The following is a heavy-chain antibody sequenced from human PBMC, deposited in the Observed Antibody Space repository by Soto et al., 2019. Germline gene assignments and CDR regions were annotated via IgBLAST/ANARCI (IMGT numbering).Heavy chain of an antibody. D-gene: IGHD3-16*02. CDR2: IKSKTDGGTT. CDR1: GFTFSNAW. CDR3: TTELSEMITFGGVIVIRDY. V-gene: IGHV3-15*07. J-gene: IGHJ4*02. Sequence: EVQLVESGGGLVKPGGSLRLSCAASGFTFSNAWMNWVRQAPGKGLEWVGRIKSKTDGGTTDYAAPVKGRFTISRDDSKNTLYLQMNSLKTEDTAVYYCTTELSEMITFGGVIVIRDYWGQGTLVTVSS.